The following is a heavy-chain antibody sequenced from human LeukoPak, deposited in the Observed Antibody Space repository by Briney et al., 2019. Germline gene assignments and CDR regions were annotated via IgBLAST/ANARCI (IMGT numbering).Heavy chain of an antibody. CDR1: GFTFSSYG. CDR3: AKELRYNWHYVPGPLDY. V-gene: IGHV3-30*18. Sequence: GGSLRLSCAASGFTFSSYGMHWVRQAPGKGLEWVAAISYDGSNKYYADSVKGRFTISRDNSKNTLYLQMNSLRAEDTAVHHSAKELRYNWHYVPGPLDYWGQGNLVTVSS. CDR2: ISYDGSNK. J-gene: IGHJ4*02. D-gene: IGHD1-7*01.